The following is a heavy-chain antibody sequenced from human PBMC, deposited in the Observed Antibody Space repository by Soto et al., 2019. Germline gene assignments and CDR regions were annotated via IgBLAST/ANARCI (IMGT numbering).Heavy chain of an antibody. CDR1: GFTFSSYS. J-gene: IGHJ3*02. CDR3: ARGNERDYYDSSGTRGAFDI. V-gene: IGHV3-21*01. Sequence: GGSLRLSCAASGFTFSSYSMNWVRQAPGKGLEWVSSISSSSSYIYYADSVKGRFTISRDNAKNSLYLQMNSLRAEDTAVYYCARGNERDYYDSSGTRGAFDIWGQGTMVTVSS. D-gene: IGHD3-22*01. CDR2: ISSSSSYI.